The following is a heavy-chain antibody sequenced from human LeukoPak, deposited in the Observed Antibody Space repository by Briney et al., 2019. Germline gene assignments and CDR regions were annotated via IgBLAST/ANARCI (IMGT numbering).Heavy chain of an antibody. V-gene: IGHV5-51*01. J-gene: IGHJ4*02. CDR2: IYPGDSDT. D-gene: IGHD1-1*01. Sequence: GESLKISCKGSGYTFTNYWIGWVRQMPGKGLEWMGIIYPGDSDTRYSPSFQGQVTISVDKSISTAYLQWSSLKASDTAMYYCANMRELEFEEYYFDVWGQGTLVTVSS. CDR1: GYTFTNYW. CDR3: ANMRELEFEEYYFDV.